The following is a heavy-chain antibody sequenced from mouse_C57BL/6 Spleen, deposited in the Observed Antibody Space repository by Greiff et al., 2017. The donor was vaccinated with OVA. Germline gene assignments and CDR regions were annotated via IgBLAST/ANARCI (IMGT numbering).Heavy chain of an antibody. CDR2: IYPGSGST. CDR1: GYTFTSYW. CDR3: ARGDLIYYDYARFAY. J-gene: IGHJ3*01. D-gene: IGHD2-4*01. Sequence: VQLQQPGAELVKPGASVKMSCKASGYTFTSYWITWVKQRPGQGLEWIGDIYPGSGSTNYNEKFKSKATLTVDTSSSTAYMQLSSLTSEDSAVYYCARGDLIYYDYARFAYWGQGTLVTVSA. V-gene: IGHV1-55*01.